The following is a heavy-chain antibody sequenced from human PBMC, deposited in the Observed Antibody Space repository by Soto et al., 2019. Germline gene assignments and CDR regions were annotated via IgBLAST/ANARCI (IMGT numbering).Heavy chain of an antibody. V-gene: IGHV4-39*01. D-gene: IGHD6-13*01. CDR3: RRSSRYSTDV. Sequence: SETLSLSCTVSGDSSRSSSYWGWIRQPPGKGLEWIGSIYSTGNTYYNPSLNSQVTISVDTSKNQFSLNVISVTAADTAVYYCRRSSRYSTDVWGPGTTVTVS. CDR2: IYSTGNT. J-gene: IGHJ6*02. CDR1: GDSSRSSSY.